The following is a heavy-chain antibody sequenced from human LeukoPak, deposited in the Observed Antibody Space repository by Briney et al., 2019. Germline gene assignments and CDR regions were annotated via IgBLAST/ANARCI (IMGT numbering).Heavy chain of an antibody. CDR3: ARDVLEWLDV. Sequence: SETLSLTCTVSGGSISSGSYYWSWIRQPAGKGLEWIGRIYTSGSTNYNPSLKSRVTISVDTSKNQFSLKLSSVTAADTAVYYCARDVLEWLDVWGKGTTVTVSS. V-gene: IGHV4-61*02. J-gene: IGHJ6*04. CDR1: GGSISSGSYY. D-gene: IGHD3-3*01. CDR2: IYTSGST.